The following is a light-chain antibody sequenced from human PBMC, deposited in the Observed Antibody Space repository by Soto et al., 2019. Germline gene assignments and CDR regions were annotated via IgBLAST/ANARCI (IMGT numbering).Light chain of an antibody. Sequence: DIQMTQSPSTLSASVGDRVTITCRASQSISRWLAWHQQKPGKAPKLLIYAASSLQSGVPSRFSGSGSGTDFTLKINRVEAEDVGTYYCMQALQSLTFGQGTRLEIK. V-gene: IGKV1-5*01. CDR1: QSISRW. CDR3: MQALQSLT. CDR2: AAS. J-gene: IGKJ5*01.